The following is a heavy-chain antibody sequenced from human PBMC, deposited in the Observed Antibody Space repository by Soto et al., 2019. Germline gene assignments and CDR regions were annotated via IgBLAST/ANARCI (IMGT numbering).Heavy chain of an antibody. CDR2: IYYSGST. Sequence: LSLTCTVSGGSASSGSYYWSWIRQPPGKGLEWTGYIYYSGSTNYNPSLKSRVTISVDTSKNQFSLKLSSVTAADTAVYYCARGGYCGGDCYLGLDYWGQGTLVTVSS. V-gene: IGHV4-61*01. J-gene: IGHJ4*02. D-gene: IGHD2-21*02. CDR1: GGSASSGSYY. CDR3: ARGGYCGGDCYLGLDY.